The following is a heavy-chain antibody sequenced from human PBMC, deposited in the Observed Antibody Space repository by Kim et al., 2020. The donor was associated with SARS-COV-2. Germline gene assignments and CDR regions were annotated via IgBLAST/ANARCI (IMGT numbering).Heavy chain of an antibody. CDR2: GST. D-gene: IGHD6-19*01. V-gene: IGHV1-46*03. J-gene: IGHJ4*02. Sequence: GSTSYAQKFQGRVTMTRDTSTSTVYMELSSLRSEDTAVYYCALIAVADFDYWGQGTLVTVSS. CDR3: ALIAVADFDY.